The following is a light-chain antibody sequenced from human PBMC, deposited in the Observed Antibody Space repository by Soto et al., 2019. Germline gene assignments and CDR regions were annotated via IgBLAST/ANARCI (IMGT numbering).Light chain of an antibody. Sequence: EIVMTQSPVTLSVSPGEIATLSCRASQSVSGNLAWYQQRPGQTPRLLIYGTSTRATGIPARFSGSGSGTEFTLTISSLQSEDFAVYYCQQYNNWPRTFGQGTKVDIK. CDR3: QQYNNWPRT. J-gene: IGKJ1*01. CDR1: QSVSGN. CDR2: GTS. V-gene: IGKV3D-15*01.